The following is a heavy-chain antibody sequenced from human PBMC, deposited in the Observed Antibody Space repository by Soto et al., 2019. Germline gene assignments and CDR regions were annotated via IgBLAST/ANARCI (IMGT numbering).Heavy chain of an antibody. Sequence: ASVKVSCKASGYTFTSYGISWVRQAPGQGLEWMGGISAIIGNTNYAQKFQGRVTITTDESTSTAYMELSSLRSEDTAVYYCARGLPHSSSSNWFDPWGQGTLVTVSS. J-gene: IGHJ5*02. D-gene: IGHD6-13*01. CDR2: ISAIIGNT. V-gene: IGHV1-18*01. CDR3: ARGLPHSSSSNWFDP. CDR1: GYTFTSYG.